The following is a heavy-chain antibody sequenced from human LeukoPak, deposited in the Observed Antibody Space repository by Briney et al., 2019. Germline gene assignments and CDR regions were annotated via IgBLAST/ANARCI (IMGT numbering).Heavy chain of an antibody. CDR1: GGSFSGYY. V-gene: IGHV4-34*01. J-gene: IGHJ5*02. D-gene: IGHD5-12*01. CDR2: INHSGST. Sequence: SETLSLTCAVYGGSFSGYYWSWIRQPPGKGLEWMGEINHSGSTNYNPSLKSRVTISVDKSKNQFSLKLSSVTAADTAVYYCARSEKVATATGWFDPWGQGTLVTVSS. CDR3: ARSEKVATATGWFDP.